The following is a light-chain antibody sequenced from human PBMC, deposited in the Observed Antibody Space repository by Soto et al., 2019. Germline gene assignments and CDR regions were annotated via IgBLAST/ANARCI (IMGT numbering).Light chain of an antibody. Sequence: QSVLTQPASVSGSPGQSITISCTGTSSDVGGYNYVSWYQQHPGKAPKLMIYDVSNRPSGVSNRFSGSRSGNTASLTISGLQAEDEADYCCGSYTSSSTPLYVFGTGTKVTV. J-gene: IGLJ1*01. V-gene: IGLV2-14*01. CDR3: GSYTSSSTPLYV. CDR2: DVS. CDR1: SSDVGGYNY.